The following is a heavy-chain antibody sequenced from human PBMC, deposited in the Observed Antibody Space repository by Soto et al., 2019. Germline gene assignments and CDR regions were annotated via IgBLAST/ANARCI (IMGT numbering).Heavy chain of an antibody. Sequence: GGSLRLSCVASGFTFSRFSMNLVRQAPGKGLEWLSYISTTGNTIFYADSVKGRFTISRDNANNSLSLQMNSLRDEDTAVYYCARGNFEVVVSSSRWFDPWGQGTLVTVSS. CDR1: GFTFSRFS. V-gene: IGHV3-48*02. CDR3: ARGNFEVVVSSSRWFDP. D-gene: IGHD2-21*01. J-gene: IGHJ5*02. CDR2: ISTTGNTI.